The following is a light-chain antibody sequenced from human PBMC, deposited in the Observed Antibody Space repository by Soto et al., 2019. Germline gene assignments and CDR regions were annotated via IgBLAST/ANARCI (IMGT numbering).Light chain of an antibody. Sequence: QSVLTQPPSASGSPGQSVTISCTGTSSDVGGYNYVSWYQQYPGKVPKLMVYEVNNRPSGVPDRFSGSKSGNTASLTVSGLQADDVADYYCTSYAGGNNVFGTGTKVTVL. J-gene: IGLJ1*01. CDR2: EVN. CDR1: SSDVGGYNY. CDR3: TSYAGGNNV. V-gene: IGLV2-8*01.